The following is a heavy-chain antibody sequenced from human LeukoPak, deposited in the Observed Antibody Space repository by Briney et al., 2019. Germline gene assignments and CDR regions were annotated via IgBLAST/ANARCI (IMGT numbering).Heavy chain of an antibody. D-gene: IGHD7-27*01. CDR1: GFTFSDSH. J-gene: IGHJ4*02. V-gene: IGHV3-11*04. Sequence: GGSLRLSCAVSGFTFSDSHMTWIRQAPGKGLEWVSYISNSGSSTSYADPVKGRFTTSRDNAKSSLYLQMNSLRAEDTAVYYCGRGHWGLDYWGQGALVTVSS. CDR3: GRGHWGLDY. CDR2: ISNSGSST.